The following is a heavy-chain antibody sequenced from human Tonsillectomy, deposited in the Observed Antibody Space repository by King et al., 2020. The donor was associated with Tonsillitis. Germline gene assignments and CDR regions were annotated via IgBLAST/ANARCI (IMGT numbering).Heavy chain of an antibody. Sequence: VQLVESGGGLVQPGGSLRLSCAASGFTVSSNYMSWVRQAPGKGLEWVSVIYSGGSTYYADSVKGRFTISRDNSKNTLYLQMNSLRAEDTAVYYCARDTGPLVPRWYFDLWGRGTLVTVSS. CDR3: ARDTGPLVPRWYFDL. CDR1: GFTVSSNY. V-gene: IGHV3-66*01. J-gene: IGHJ2*01. D-gene: IGHD6-6*01. CDR2: IYSGGST.